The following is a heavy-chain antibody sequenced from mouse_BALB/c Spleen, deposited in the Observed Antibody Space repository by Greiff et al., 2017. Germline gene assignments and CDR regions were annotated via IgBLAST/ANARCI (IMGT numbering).Heavy chain of an antibody. CDR3: SSLYGYDEYYFDY. D-gene: IGHD2-2*01. CDR1: GFTFTDYY. CDR2: IRNKANGYTT. J-gene: IGHJ2*01. V-gene: IGHV7-3*02. Sequence: EVKLVESGGGLVQPGGSLRLSCATSGFTFTDYYMSWVRQPPGKALEWLGFIRNKANGYTTEYSASVKGRFTISRDNSQSILYLPMNTLRAEDSATSYGSSLYGYDEYYFDYWGQGTTLTVSS.